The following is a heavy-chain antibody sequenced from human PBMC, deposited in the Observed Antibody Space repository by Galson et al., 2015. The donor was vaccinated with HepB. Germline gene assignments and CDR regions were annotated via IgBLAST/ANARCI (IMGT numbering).Heavy chain of an antibody. CDR2: ISAYNGNT. J-gene: IGHJ3*02. Sequence: SVKVSCKASGYTFTSYGISWVRQAPGQGLEWMGWISAYNGNTNYAQKLQGRVTMTTDTSTSTAYMELRSLRSDDTAVYYCARDGYYDSSGYYHDDAFDIWGQGTKVTVSS. CDR3: ARDGYYDSSGYYHDDAFDI. V-gene: IGHV1-18*01. D-gene: IGHD3-22*01. CDR1: GYTFTSYG.